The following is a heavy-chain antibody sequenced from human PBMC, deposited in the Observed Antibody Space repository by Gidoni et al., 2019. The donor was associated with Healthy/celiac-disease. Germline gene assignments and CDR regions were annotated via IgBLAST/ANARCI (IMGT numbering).Heavy chain of an antibody. D-gene: IGHD6-19*01. Sequence: EVQLLESGGGLVQPGGSLRLSCAASGFTFSSYAMSWVRQAPGKGVEWVSAISGSGGSTYYADSVKGRFTISRDNSKNTLYLQMNSLRAEDTAVYYCAKDRKYSSGPSDYWGQGTLVTVSS. CDR2: ISGSGGST. V-gene: IGHV3-23*01. CDR3: AKDRKYSSGPSDY. CDR1: GFTFSSYA. J-gene: IGHJ4*02.